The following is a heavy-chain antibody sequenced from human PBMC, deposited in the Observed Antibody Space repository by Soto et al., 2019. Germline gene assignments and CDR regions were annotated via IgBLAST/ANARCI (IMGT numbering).Heavy chain of an antibody. Sequence: GESLKISCKGSGYNFATYWIGLVRQMPGKGLEWVGIIYPHDSDTRYSPSFQGQVTISADKSISTAYLQWSSLKASDTAIYYCARRLDNTLDFWGQGTLVTVSS. J-gene: IGHJ4*02. D-gene: IGHD1-20*01. V-gene: IGHV5-51*01. CDR2: IYPHDSDT. CDR1: GYNFATYW. CDR3: ARRLDNTLDF.